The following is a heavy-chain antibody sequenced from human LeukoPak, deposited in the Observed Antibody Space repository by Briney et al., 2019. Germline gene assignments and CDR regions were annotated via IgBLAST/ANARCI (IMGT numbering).Heavy chain of an antibody. Sequence: SETLSLTCTASGGSISSYYWSWIRQPPGKGLEWIGYIYYSGSTNYNPSLKSRVTISVDTSKNQFSLKLSSVTAADTAVYYCARGEGYYDYVWGSYREYFQHWGQGTLVTVSS. CDR3: ARGEGYYDYVWGSYREYFQH. J-gene: IGHJ1*01. D-gene: IGHD3-16*01. V-gene: IGHV4-59*12. CDR1: GGSISSYY. CDR2: IYYSGST.